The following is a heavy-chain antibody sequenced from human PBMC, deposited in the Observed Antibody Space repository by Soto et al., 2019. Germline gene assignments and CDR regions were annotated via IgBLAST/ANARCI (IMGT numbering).Heavy chain of an antibody. CDR2: IYGDDDK. CDR3: SRLTSEKRCFSAGYFDY. D-gene: IGHD3-16*01. Sequence: QITLKESGPPLVKPTQTLTLTCTFSGFSLTTSGVGVGWIRQPPGKALEWLALIYGDDDKRYSPSLKTRFTITKDTSRSQVALRMTTWHPADTGTYYCSRLTSEKRCFSAGYFDYWGQGALVTVSS. V-gene: IGHV2-5*02. J-gene: IGHJ4*02. CDR1: GFSLTTSGVG.